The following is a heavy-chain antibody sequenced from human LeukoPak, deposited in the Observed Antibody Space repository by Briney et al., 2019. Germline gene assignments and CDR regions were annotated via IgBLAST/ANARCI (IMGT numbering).Heavy chain of an antibody. V-gene: IGHV1-18*01. CDR2: INVYNGNT. D-gene: IGHD3-22*01. CDR3: ARYDSSGYYYIYAFDI. Sequence: ASVTVSCKASGYTFTSYGFNWVRQAPGQGLEWMGWINVYNGNTNYAQKLQGRVTMTTDTSTSTAYMELRSLRSDDTAVYYCARYDSSGYYYIYAFDIWGQGTMVTVSS. J-gene: IGHJ3*02. CDR1: GYTFTSYG.